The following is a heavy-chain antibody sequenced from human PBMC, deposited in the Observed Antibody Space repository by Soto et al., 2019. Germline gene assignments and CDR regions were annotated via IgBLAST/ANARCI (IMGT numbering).Heavy chain of an antibody. J-gene: IGHJ3*02. CDR1: GFTFSNYA. CDR3: ARDHIVVVTAILKGAFDI. CDR2: ISGAGGAT. V-gene: IGHV3-23*01. Sequence: GGSLRLSCAASGFTFSNYAMSWVRQAPGKGLEWVSAISGAGGATFYADSVKGRFTISRDNSKNTLYLQMSSLRAEDTAIYYCARDHIVVVTAILKGAFDIWGRGTMVTVSS. D-gene: IGHD2-21*02.